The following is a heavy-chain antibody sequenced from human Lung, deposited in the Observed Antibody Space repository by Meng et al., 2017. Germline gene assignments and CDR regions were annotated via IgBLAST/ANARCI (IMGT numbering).Heavy chain of an antibody. CDR3: ARDEDISAAGKLFGDY. V-gene: IGHV1-2*06. CDR1: GYNFPDYW. CDR2: IDPKSGDT. J-gene: IGHJ4*01. D-gene: IGHD6-13*01. Sequence: ASVKVSCKPSGYNFPDYWLHWVRRAPGQGLEWMGRIDPKSGDTHYAQRFQGRVTMTGDTSISTAYMELSGLRSDDTAMYYCARDEDISAAGKLFGDYWGHGNQVTGSS.